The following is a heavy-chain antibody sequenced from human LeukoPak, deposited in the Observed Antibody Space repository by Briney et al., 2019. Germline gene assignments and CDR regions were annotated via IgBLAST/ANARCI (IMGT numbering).Heavy chain of an antibody. D-gene: IGHD2-21*02. Sequence: GGSLRLSCAASGFTFSSYSMNWVRQAPGKGLEWVSSISSSSSYIYYADSVKGRFTISRDNAKNSLYLQMNSLRAGDTAVYYCARAVVVTATYYFDYWGQGTLVTVSS. CDR1: GFTFSSYS. CDR3: ARAVVVTATYYFDY. CDR2: ISSSSSYI. V-gene: IGHV3-21*01. J-gene: IGHJ4*02.